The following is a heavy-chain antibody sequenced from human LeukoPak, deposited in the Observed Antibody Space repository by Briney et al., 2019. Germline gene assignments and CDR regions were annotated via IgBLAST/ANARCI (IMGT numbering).Heavy chain of an antibody. J-gene: IGHJ4*02. V-gene: IGHV3-48*02. CDR3: ACARSGGAYLDY. D-gene: IGHD5-12*01. CDR2: ISTSGTTI. CDR1: GFTFNAFG. Sequence: GGSLRLSCAASGFTFNAFGMNWVRQAPGKGLEWISYISTSGTTIYYADSVKGRFTISRDNAKNSLYLQMNSLRDEDTAVYYCACARSGGAYLDYWGQGTLVTVSS.